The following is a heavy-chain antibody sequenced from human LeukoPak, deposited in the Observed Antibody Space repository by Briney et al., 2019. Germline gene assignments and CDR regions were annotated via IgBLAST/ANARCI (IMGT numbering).Heavy chain of an antibody. J-gene: IGHJ6*02. D-gene: IGHD2-15*01. V-gene: IGHV3-23*01. CDR1: GFTFSSYA. Sequence: GGSLRLSCAAPGFTFSSYAISWVRQAPGKGLEWVSAISGSGGSKYYADSVKGRFTMYRDNSKNTLYLQMNSLRDEDTAVYYCAKEENCSGGSCYFVYYSYGMDVWGQGTTVTVSS. CDR3: AKEENCSGGSCYFVYYSYGMDV. CDR2: ISGSGGSK.